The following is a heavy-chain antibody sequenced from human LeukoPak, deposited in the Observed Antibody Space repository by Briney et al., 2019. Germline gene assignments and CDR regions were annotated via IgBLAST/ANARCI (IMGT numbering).Heavy chain of an antibody. V-gene: IGHV4-38-2*01. Sequence: PSETLSLTCAVSGYSISGGYYWGWIRQPPGKGLEWIGSIYHSGSTYYNPSLKSRVTISVDTSKNQFSLKLSSVTAADTAVYYCARLLSDRILYYIRYYYYYYMDVWGKGTTVTVSS. J-gene: IGHJ6*03. CDR1: GYSISGGYY. D-gene: IGHD2-8*01. CDR3: ARLLSDRILYYIRYYYYYYMDV. CDR2: IYHSGST.